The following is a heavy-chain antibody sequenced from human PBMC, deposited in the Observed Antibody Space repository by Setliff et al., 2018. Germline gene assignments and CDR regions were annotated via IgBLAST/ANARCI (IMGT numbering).Heavy chain of an antibody. D-gene: IGHD3-3*01. CDR1: GDSINSGTYY. Sequence: PSETLSLTCSVSGDSINSGTYYWSWIRQHPGKGLEWIGYIYYSGSTYYNPSLKSRVTISVDTSKNQFSLNLSSVTAADTAVYYCARRSSFWSGYFDYWGQGTQVTVSS. CDR2: IYYSGST. J-gene: IGHJ4*02. CDR3: ARRSSFWSGYFDY. V-gene: IGHV4-31*02.